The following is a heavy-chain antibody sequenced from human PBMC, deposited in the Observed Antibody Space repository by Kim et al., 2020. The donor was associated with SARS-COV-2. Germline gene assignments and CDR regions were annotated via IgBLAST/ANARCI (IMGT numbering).Heavy chain of an antibody. J-gene: IGHJ5*02. V-gene: IGHV3-15*01. CDR3: TTVASGGLLWFGA. D-gene: IGHD3-10*01. Sequence: YAAPVKGRFTISRDDSKNTLYLQMNSLKTEDTAVYYCTTVASGGLLWFGAGGLGTLVTVSS.